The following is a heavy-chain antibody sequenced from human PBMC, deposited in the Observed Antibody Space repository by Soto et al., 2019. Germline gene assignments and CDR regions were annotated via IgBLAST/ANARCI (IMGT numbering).Heavy chain of an antibody. V-gene: IGHV1-8*02. Sequence: ASVTVSCKASGGTFSNYAITWVRQAPGQGLEWMGRINPNGGNTSYAQKFQGRVTMTRNTSISTAYMELSSLRSEDTAVYYCARGRNGMDVWGQGTTVTVSS. CDR1: GGTFSNYA. CDR3: ARGRNGMDV. J-gene: IGHJ6*02. CDR2: INPNGGNT.